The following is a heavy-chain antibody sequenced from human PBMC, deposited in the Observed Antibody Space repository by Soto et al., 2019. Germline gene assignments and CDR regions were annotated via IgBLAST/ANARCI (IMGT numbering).Heavy chain of an antibody. V-gene: IGHV3-23*01. J-gene: IGHJ3*02. CDR3: AKDREDIVVVPAAITDAFDI. D-gene: IGHD2-2*01. CDR2: ISGNGGDT. CDR1: GFTFSTYA. Sequence: GGSLRLSCAASGFTFSTYAITWIRQAPGKGLEWVSTISGNGGDTNYADSVKSRFTISRDNSKNTLYLQMNSLRAEDTAVYYCAKDREDIVVVPAAITDAFDIWGQGTMVTVSS.